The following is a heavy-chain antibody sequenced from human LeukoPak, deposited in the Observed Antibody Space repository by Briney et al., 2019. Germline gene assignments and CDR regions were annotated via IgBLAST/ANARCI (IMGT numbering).Heavy chain of an antibody. CDR2: IYSGGST. Sequence: GGSLRLSCAASGFTVSSNYMSWVRQAPGKGLEWDSVIYSGGSTYYADSVKGRFTISRDNSKNTLYLQMNSLRAEDTAVYYCARVGDSSGYYYYDYWGQGTLVTVSS. J-gene: IGHJ4*02. V-gene: IGHV3-53*01. CDR1: GFTVSSNY. D-gene: IGHD3-22*01. CDR3: ARVGDSSGYYYYDY.